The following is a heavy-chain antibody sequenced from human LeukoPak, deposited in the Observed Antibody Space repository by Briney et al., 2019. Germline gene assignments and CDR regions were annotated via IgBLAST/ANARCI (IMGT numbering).Heavy chain of an antibody. CDR3: ARAPTGLLTHVFCSGYYNTGIATRHTRPNLFDP. J-gene: IGHJ5*02. V-gene: IGHV3-7*01. CDR2: IKQDGSEK. CDR1: GVTFSSYW. D-gene: IGHD3-3*01. Sequence: PGGSLRLSCAASGVTFSSYWMSWVRQAPGKGLEWVANIKQDGSEKYYVDSVKGRFTISRDNAKNSLYLQMNSLRAEDTAVYYCARAPTGLLTHVFCSGYYNTGIATRHTRPNLFDPWGQGTLVTVSS.